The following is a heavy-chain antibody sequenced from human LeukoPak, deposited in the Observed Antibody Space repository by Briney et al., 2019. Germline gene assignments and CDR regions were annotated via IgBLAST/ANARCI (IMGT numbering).Heavy chain of an antibody. CDR3: ARAFSTTAFDS. Sequence: GRSLRLSCAASGFTFSSHAMNWVRQAPGKGLEWVAVISDDGSNKYDADSVKGRFTISRDNSKNTLYLQMNSLRAEDTAVYYCARAFSTTAFDSWGQRTLVTVSS. CDR2: ISDDGSNK. V-gene: IGHV3-30*04. D-gene: IGHD4-17*01. J-gene: IGHJ4*02. CDR1: GFTFSSHA.